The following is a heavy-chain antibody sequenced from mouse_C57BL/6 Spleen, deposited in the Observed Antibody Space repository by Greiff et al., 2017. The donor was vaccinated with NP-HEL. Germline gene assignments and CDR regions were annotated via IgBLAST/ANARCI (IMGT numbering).Heavy chain of an antibody. CDR3: ARGDYYGSSYGYFDY. CDR2: IYPGDGDT. D-gene: IGHD1-1*01. V-gene: IGHV1-80*01. CDR1: GYAFSSYW. Sequence: VKLMESGAELVKPGASVKISCKASGYAFSSYWMTWVKQRPGKGLEWIGQIYPGDGDTNYNGKFKGKATLTADKSSSTAYMQLSSLTSEDSAVYFCARGDYYGSSYGYFDYWGQGTTLTVSS. J-gene: IGHJ2*01.